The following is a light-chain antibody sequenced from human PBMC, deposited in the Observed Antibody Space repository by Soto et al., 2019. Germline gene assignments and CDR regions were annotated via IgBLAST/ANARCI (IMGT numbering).Light chain of an antibody. Sequence: QSVLTQPPSVSGSPGQSVIISCSGTSSDVGSYNRVSWYQQPPGTAPKLMIYEVSNRPSGVPDRFSGSKSGNTASLTISGLQAEDEADYYCSSFTSSSTYVFGTRTKLTVL. J-gene: IGLJ1*01. CDR1: SSDVGSYNR. CDR3: SSFTSSSTYV. V-gene: IGLV2-18*02. CDR2: EVS.